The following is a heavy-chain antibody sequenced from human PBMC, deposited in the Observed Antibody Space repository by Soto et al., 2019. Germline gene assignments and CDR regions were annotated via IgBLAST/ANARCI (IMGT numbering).Heavy chain of an antibody. D-gene: IGHD3-10*01. V-gene: IGHV3-23*01. CDR3: AKDLEELLWFGELSTSSYYGMDV. Sequence: GGSLRLSCAASGFTFSSYAMSWVRQAPGKGLDWVSAISGSGGSTYYADYVKGRFTISRDNSKNTLYLQMNSLRAEDTAVYYCAKDLEELLWFGELSTSSYYGMDVWGQGTTVTVSS. J-gene: IGHJ6*02. CDR1: GFTFSSYA. CDR2: ISGSGGST.